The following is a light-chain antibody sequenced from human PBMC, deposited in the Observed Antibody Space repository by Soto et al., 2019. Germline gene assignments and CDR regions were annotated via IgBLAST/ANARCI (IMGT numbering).Light chain of an antibody. CDR2: DVT. J-gene: IGLJ3*02. CDR1: SSDVGGYNF. V-gene: IGLV2-14*01. CDR3: SSYTSSSTLRV. Sequence: QSVLTQPASVSGSPGQSITISCTGTSSDVGGYNFVSWYQQHPGKAPKLMIYDVTNRPSGVSNRCSGSKSGNTACLTISGLQAEDEADYYCSSYTSSSTLRVFGGGTKLTVL.